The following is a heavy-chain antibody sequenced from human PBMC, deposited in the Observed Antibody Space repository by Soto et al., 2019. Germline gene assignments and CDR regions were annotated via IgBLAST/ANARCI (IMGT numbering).Heavy chain of an antibody. CDR2: ISYDGSNK. Sequence: QVQLVESGGGVVQPGRSLRLSCAASGFTFSSYGMHWVRQAPGKGLEWVAVISYDGSNKYYADSVKGRFTVSRDKSKNTLYLQGNSLRAEDTAVYYCAKDKVPVVVTAPFDYWGQGTLVTVSS. CDR1: GFTFSSYG. D-gene: IGHD2-21*02. J-gene: IGHJ4*02. CDR3: AKDKVPVVVTAPFDY. V-gene: IGHV3-30*18.